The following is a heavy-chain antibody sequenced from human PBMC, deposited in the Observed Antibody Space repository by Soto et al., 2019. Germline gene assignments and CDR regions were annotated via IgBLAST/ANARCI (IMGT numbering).Heavy chain of an antibody. Sequence: QVQLQESGPGLVKPSQTLSLTCTVSGGSISSGDYYWSWIRQPPGKGLEWIGYIYYSGSTYYNPSLNSRFTISVDTSKNQFSLKLSSVTAADTAVYYCARVRLPRHYYYYGMDVWGQGTTVTVSS. CDR1: GGSISSGDYY. D-gene: IGHD2-15*01. V-gene: IGHV4-30-4*01. CDR3: ARVRLPRHYYYYGMDV. J-gene: IGHJ6*02. CDR2: IYYSGST.